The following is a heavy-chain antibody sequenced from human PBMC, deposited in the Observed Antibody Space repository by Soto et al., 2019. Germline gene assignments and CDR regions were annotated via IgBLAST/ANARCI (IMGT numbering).Heavy chain of an antibody. CDR1: GFTFRNYG. D-gene: IGHD2-8*01. J-gene: IGHJ6*02. Sequence: PGGSLRLSCAASGFTFRNYGIHWVRQAPGKGLEWVALISSDGSDKYYADSVRGRFTISRDNSKNTNSLQMNSLRGEDTAVYFCARDGKSSNGYYYYGLDVWGPGTTVTVSS. CDR3: ARDGKSSNGYYYYGLDV. CDR2: ISSDGSDK. V-gene: IGHV3-30-3*01.